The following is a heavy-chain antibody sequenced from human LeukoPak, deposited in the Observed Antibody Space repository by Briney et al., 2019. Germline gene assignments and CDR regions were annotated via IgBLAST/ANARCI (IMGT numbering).Heavy chain of an antibody. CDR1: GFTFSSFE. D-gene: IGHD5-18*01. J-gene: IGHJ4*02. Sequence: GGSLRLSCAASGFTFSSFEMNWVRQAPGKGLAWISYMSSTGTTIYYADSVKGRFTISRDNAKNSLYLQMNSLRVEDTAVYYCARVGRYGVDYWGQGTLATVSS. CDR3: ARVGRYGVDY. CDR2: MSSTGTTI. V-gene: IGHV3-48*03.